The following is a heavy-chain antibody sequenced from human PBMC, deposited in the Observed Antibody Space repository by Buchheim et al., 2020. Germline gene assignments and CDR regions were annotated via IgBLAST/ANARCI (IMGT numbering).Heavy chain of an antibody. CDR2: MNPNSGNT. Sequence: QVQLVQSGAEVKKPGASVKVSCKASGYTFTSYDINWVRQATGQGLEWMGWMNPNSGNTCYAQKFQGSVTMTRNTSISTASMELSSLRSEDKAVYYCGRGHVLGFREFKPGGDYWGQGTL. J-gene: IGHJ4*02. CDR3: GRGHVLGFREFKPGGDY. CDR1: GYTFTSYD. V-gene: IGHV1-8*01. D-gene: IGHD3-10*01.